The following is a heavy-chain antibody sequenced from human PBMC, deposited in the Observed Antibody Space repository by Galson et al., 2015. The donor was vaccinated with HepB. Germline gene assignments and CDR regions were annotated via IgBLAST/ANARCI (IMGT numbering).Heavy chain of an antibody. J-gene: IGHJ5*02. CDR3: ARDQRSSSWYTPVLYWFDP. D-gene: IGHD6-13*01. Sequence: SVKVSCKASGYAFTSYAMNWVRQAPGQGLEWMGWINTNTGNPTYAQGFTGRFVFSLDTSVSTAYLQISSLKAEDTAVYYCARDQRSSSWYTPVLYWFDPWGQGTLVTVSS. CDR1: GYAFTSYA. V-gene: IGHV7-4-1*02. CDR2: INTNTGNP.